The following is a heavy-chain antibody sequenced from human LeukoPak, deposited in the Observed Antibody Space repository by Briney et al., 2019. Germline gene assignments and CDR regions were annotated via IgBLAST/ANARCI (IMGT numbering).Heavy chain of an antibody. CDR3: ATWRTAKTGFDY. CDR2: IYYSGGP. V-gene: IGHV4-39*01. D-gene: IGHD1-1*01. J-gene: IGHJ4*02. Sequence: SETLSLTCTVSGGSISNNNYYWAWIRQPPGKGLECIGSIYYSGGPYYNPSLKSRVTISVDTSKNQFSLRLSSVTAADTAVYYCATWRTAKTGFDYWGQGTLVTVSS. CDR1: GGSISNNNYY.